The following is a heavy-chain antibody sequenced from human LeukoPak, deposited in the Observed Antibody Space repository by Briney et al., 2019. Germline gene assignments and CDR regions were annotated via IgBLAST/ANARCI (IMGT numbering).Heavy chain of an antibody. J-gene: IGHJ4*02. V-gene: IGHV1-2*02. CDR2: INPNSGGT. CDR1: GYTLTGYY. CDR3: AREKERIDSSGYPHDY. D-gene: IGHD3-22*01. Sequence: ASVKVSCKASGYTLTGYYMHWVRQAPGQGLEWMGWINPNSGGTNYAQKFQGRVTMTRDTSISTAYMELSRLRSDDTAVYYCAREKERIDSSGYPHDYWGQGTLVTVSS.